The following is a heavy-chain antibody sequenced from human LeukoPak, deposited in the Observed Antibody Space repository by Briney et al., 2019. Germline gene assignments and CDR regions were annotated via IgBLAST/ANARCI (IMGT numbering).Heavy chain of an antibody. Sequence: GSSVKVSCKASGGTFSSYAISWVRQAPGQGLEWMGGIIPIFGTANYAQKFQGRVTITADESTSTAYMELSSLRSEDTAVYYCARSGEDIVVAPAAGRFDIWGQGTMVTVSS. CDR1: GGTFSSYA. D-gene: IGHD2-2*01. CDR3: ARSGEDIVVAPAAGRFDI. J-gene: IGHJ3*02. CDR2: IIPIFGTA. V-gene: IGHV1-69*01.